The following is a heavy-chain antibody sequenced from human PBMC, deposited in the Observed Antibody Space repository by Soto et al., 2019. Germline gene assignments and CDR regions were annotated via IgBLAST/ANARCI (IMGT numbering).Heavy chain of an antibody. J-gene: IGHJ4*02. CDR3: ARLPARGDDYNSPPYYLDY. Sequence: EVQLVESGGGLVQPGGSVKLSCAASGFTFSGSGIHWVRQASGKGLEWVGRVKTRSYSYATAYTASVEGRFTISRDDSKNTAHLQMNSLITEDTAVYYCARLPARGDDYNSPPYYLDYWGQGTLVTVSS. V-gene: IGHV3-73*02. D-gene: IGHD3-10*01. CDR1: GFTFSGSG. CDR2: VKTRSYSYAT.